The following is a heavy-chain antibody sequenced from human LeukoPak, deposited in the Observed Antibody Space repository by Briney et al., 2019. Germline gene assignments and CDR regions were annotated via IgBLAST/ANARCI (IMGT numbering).Heavy chain of an antibody. CDR2: IYTSGST. CDR1: GGSISIYY. Sequence: PSETLSLTCTVSGGSISIYYWSCIRQPAGQGLEWIWRIYTSGSTNYNPSLKSRVTMSVDTSKNQFSLKLSSVTAADTAVYYCARDHDFWSGYYQVYYFDYWGQGTLVTVSS. CDR3: ARDHDFWSGYYQVYYFDY. J-gene: IGHJ4*02. D-gene: IGHD3-3*01. V-gene: IGHV4-4*07.